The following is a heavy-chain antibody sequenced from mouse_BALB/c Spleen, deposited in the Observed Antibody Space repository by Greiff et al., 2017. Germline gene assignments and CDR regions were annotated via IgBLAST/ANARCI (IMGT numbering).Heavy chain of an antibody. V-gene: IGHV1-80*01. D-gene: IGHD2-3*01. Sequence: VKLVESGAELVRPGSSVKISCKASGYAFSSYWMNWVKQRPGQGLEWIGQIYPGDGDTNYNGKFKGKATLTADKSSSTAYMQLSSLTSEDSAVYFCARGLLPPMDYWGQGTSVTVSS. CDR3: ARGLLPPMDY. J-gene: IGHJ4*01. CDR2: IYPGDGDT. CDR1: GYAFSSYW.